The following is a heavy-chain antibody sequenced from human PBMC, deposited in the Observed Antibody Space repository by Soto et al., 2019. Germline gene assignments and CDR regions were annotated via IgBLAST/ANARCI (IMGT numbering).Heavy chain of an antibody. V-gene: IGHV4-31*03. CDR3: ARDDGAHGYSYGSRFDY. CDR2: IYYSGST. J-gene: IGHJ4*02. CDR1: GGSISSGGYY. D-gene: IGHD5-18*01. Sequence: SETLSLTCTVSGGSISSGGYYWSWIRQHPGKGLEWIGYIYYSGSTYYNPSLKSRVTISVDTSKNQFSLKLSSVTAADTAVYYCARDDGAHGYSYGSRFDYWGQGTLVTVSS.